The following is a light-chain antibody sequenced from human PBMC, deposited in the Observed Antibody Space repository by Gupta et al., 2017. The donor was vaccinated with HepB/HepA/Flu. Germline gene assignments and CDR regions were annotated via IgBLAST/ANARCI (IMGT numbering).Light chain of an antibody. CDR1: QSLLHNNGHNY. CDR3: MQALQSPLT. Sequence: DIVMTQSPLSLPVSHGESASISCRSSQSLLHNNGHNYLDWYLQKPGQSPQILIFLASNRVSGVPDRCSGSGSGTDFTLTISRVEAEDVGVYYCMQALQSPLTFGGGTKVEIK. J-gene: IGKJ4*02. CDR2: LAS. V-gene: IGKV2-28*01.